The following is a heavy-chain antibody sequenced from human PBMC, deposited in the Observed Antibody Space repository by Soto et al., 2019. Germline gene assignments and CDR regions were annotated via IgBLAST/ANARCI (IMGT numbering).Heavy chain of an antibody. Sequence: QVQLQQSGPRLVKPSETLSLTCTVSSGPDRSHNWGWIRQPPGRGLEWIGYVYYTGDTAYNPSLRCRVTISADPSTNDISLTLNSATAADTAVYYCVRQGIDYLHGLVDVWGQGTTVSVSS. CDR2: VYYTGDT. CDR1: SGPDRSHN. D-gene: IGHD4-17*01. CDR3: VRQGIDYLHGLVDV. V-gene: IGHV4-59*08. J-gene: IGHJ6*02.